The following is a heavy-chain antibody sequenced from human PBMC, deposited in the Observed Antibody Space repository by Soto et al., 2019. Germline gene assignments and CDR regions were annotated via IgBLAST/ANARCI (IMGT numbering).Heavy chain of an antibody. J-gene: IGHJ4*02. Sequence: QVQLVQSGAEVKKPGASVKVSCKASGYTFTSYGITWVRQAPGQGLEWMGWISAYNGNTNYAQKFQGRVTMTTDTSTSTAYMELRRLRSDDTAVYDCAREVTAMAFSTTEIDYWGQGTLVTVSS. CDR3: AREVTAMAFSTTEIDY. CDR2: ISAYNGNT. D-gene: IGHD5-18*01. CDR1: GYTFTSYG. V-gene: IGHV1-18*01.